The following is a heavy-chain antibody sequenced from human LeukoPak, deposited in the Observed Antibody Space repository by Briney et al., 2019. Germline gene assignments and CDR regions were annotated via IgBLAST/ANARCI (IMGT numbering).Heavy chain of an antibody. J-gene: IGHJ6*02. CDR2: IWYDGSNK. CDR1: GFTFSSYG. V-gene: IGHV3-33*01. Sequence: PGGSLRLSCAASGFTFSSYGMHWVRQAPGKGLEWVAVIWYDGSNKYYADSVKGRFTISRDNSKNTLYLQMNSLRDEDTAVYYCARGRFPSVYGMDVWGQGTTVTVSS. CDR3: ARGRFPSVYGMDV. D-gene: IGHD3-3*01.